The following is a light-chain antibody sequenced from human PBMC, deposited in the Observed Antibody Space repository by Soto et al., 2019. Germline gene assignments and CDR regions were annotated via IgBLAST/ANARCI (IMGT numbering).Light chain of an antibody. CDR1: STDIGTYNS. CDR3: QSYDSSLSGWV. Sequence: QSVLTQPASVSGSPGRSITISCTGTSTDIGTYNSVSWYQHHPGKAPKLLIFEVIDRPSGVSDRFSGSKSGNTASLTISSLQFEDEADYYCQSYDSSLSGWVFGGGTKLTVL. J-gene: IGLJ3*02. CDR2: EVI. V-gene: IGLV2-14*01.